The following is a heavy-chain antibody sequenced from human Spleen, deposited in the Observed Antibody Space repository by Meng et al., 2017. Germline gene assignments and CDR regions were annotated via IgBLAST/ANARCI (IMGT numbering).Heavy chain of an antibody. Sequence: ASVKVSCKASGYTFTGYYMHWVRQAPGQGLEWMGRINPNSGGTNYAQKFQGTVTMTRDTSISTAYMELSRLRPDDPAVYYRARGGAYSSGWYHGRIDNWFDPWGQGTLVTVSS. CDR1: GYTFTGYY. CDR2: INPNSGGT. D-gene: IGHD6-19*01. V-gene: IGHV1-2*06. CDR3: ARGGAYSSGWYHGRIDNWFDP. J-gene: IGHJ5*02.